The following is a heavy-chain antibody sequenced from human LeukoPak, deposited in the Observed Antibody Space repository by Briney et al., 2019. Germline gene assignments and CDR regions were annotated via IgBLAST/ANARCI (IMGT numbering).Heavy chain of an antibody. Sequence: KNGESLKISCKGSGYSFTSYWIGWVRRMLGKGLEWMGIIYPGDSDTRYSPSFQGQVTISADKSISTAYLQWSSLKASDTAMYYCARIQIPPVRIIYWYFDLWGRGTLVTVSS. CDR1: GYSFTSYW. J-gene: IGHJ2*01. CDR2: IYPGDSDT. V-gene: IGHV5-51*01. CDR3: ARIQIPPVRIIYWYFDL. D-gene: IGHD1-1*01.